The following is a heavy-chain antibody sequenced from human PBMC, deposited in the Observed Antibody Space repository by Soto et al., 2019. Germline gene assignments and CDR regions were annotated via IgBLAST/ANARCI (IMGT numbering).Heavy chain of an antibody. Sequence: GGSLRLSCAAPGFTVSSYEMDWVRQAPGKGLEWVAYISISGGTIYYGDSVEGRFTISRDNADNSLYLQMNSLRAEDTAVYYCTKEKSVINSGYDAFDIWGRGTVVTV. J-gene: IGHJ3*02. D-gene: IGHD5-12*01. CDR2: ISISGGTI. CDR3: TKEKSVINSGYDAFDI. CDR1: GFTVSSYE. V-gene: IGHV3-48*03.